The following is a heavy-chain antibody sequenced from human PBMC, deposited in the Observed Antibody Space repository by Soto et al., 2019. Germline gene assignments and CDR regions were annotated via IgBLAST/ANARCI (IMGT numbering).Heavy chain of an antibody. J-gene: IGHJ4*02. CDR2: IYPGDSET. V-gene: IGHV5-51*03. CDR3: ARTFGGHLYSFDF. Sequence: EVQLVQSGAEVKKPGESLQISCKGSGYTFTSNWIGWVRQMPGKGLEWMGIIYPGDSETRYSPSLQGQVTISADKSINTAYLQWRSLKASDTAIYYCARTFGGHLYSFDFWGQGTLVTVSS. D-gene: IGHD3-16*01. CDR1: GYTFTSNW.